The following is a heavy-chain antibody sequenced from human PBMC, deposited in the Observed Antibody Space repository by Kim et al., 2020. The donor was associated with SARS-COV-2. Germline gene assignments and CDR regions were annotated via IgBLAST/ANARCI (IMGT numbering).Heavy chain of an antibody. J-gene: IGHJ5*02. Sequence: SVKVSCKASGGTFSSYAISWVRQAPGQGLEWMGGIIPIFGTANYAQKFQGRVTITADESTSTAYMELSSLRSEDTAVYYCARADGITIFGVATNWFDPWGQGTLVTVSS. CDR3: ARADGITIFGVATNWFDP. CDR1: GGTFSSYA. CDR2: IIPIFGTA. D-gene: IGHD3-3*01. V-gene: IGHV1-69*13.